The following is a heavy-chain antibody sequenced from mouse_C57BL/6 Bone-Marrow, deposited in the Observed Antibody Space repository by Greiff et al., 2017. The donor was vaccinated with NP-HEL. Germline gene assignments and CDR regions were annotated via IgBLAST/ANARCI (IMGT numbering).Heavy chain of an antibody. J-gene: IGHJ4*01. CDR2: ISSGSSTI. CDR1: GFTFSDYG. V-gene: IGHV5-17*01. CDR3: ARSYYGSSYHYYAMDY. Sequence: DVKLVESGGGLVKPGGSLKLSCAASGFTFSDYGMHWVRQAPEKGLEWVAYISSGSSTIYYADTVKGRFTISRDNAKNTLFLQMTSLRSEDTAMYYCARSYYGSSYHYYAMDYWGQGTSVTVSS. D-gene: IGHD1-1*01.